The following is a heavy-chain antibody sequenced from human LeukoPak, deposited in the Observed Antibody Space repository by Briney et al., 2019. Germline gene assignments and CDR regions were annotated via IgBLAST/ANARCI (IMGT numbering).Heavy chain of an antibody. J-gene: IGHJ4*02. CDR2: MYYTGST. D-gene: IGHD6-19*01. CDR3: ASRPIPVDIFDS. CDR1: GGSISSYY. Sequence: PSETLSLTCTVSGGSISSYYCSWIRHPPGTGLGWVGFMYYTGSTTYNPSLKSRVIMSVDTSKNQLSLKLSSVTAADTAVYYCASRPIPVDIFDSWGQGTLVTVSS. V-gene: IGHV4-59*08.